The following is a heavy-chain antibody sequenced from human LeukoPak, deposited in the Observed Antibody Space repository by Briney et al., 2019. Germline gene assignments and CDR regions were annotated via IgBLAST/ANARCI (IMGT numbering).Heavy chain of an antibody. CDR1: GGSIRTFY. CDR3: VREQRSYDFSSSFYVAHGMDV. J-gene: IGHJ6*02. Sequence: SETLSLTCTVSGGSIRTFYWSWIRRPPGKGLEWIGYIYYTGSTNYNPSLKSRVTISVDTSKNQVSLRLASVTAAGTAVYYCVREQRSYDFSSSFYVAHGMDVWGQGTTVIVSS. V-gene: IGHV4-59*01. CDR2: IYYTGST. D-gene: IGHD3-3*01.